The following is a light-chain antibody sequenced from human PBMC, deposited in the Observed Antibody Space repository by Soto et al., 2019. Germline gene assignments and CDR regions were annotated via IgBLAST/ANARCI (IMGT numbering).Light chain of an antibody. J-gene: IGKJ1*01. V-gene: IGKV1-5*03. CDR3: QQYNSYSGT. Sequence: DIQMTQSPSTLSASVGDRVTITCRASQSLGNWLAWYQQKPGKAPKLLIYKASSLESGVPSRFSGSGSETEFTLTISSLQPDDFATYYCQQYNSYSGTFGQGTKVDIK. CDR2: KAS. CDR1: QSLGNW.